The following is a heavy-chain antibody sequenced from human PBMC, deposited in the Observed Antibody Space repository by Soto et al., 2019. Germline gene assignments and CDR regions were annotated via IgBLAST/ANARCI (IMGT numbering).Heavy chain of an antibody. V-gene: IGHV3-30*03. D-gene: IGHD3-16*01. J-gene: IGHJ4*02. CDR3: ATDPGAFAGAMRD. Sequence: VQMVESGGGVVQPGGSLRLSCAGSGFAFSRFGMHWVRQAPGKGLEWVACITFNGSKEYYVDSVKCRFAISRNNSMNTLYLQMSSLGPEDTGVYYCATDPGAFAGAMRDWGRGTLVTVSS. CDR2: ITFNGSKE. CDR1: GFAFSRFG.